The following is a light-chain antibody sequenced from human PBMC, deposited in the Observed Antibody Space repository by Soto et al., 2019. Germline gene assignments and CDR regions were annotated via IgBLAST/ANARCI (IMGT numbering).Light chain of an antibody. CDR2: EVT. J-gene: IGLJ1*01. CDR3: SSYTSSNTPYV. V-gene: IGLV2-14*01. CDR1: SSDVGAYHF. Sequence: ALTQPASVSGSPGQSITISCTGSSSDVGAYHFVSWYQHHPGKAPKLILYEVTARPSGVSSRFSGSKSGNTASLTISGLQADDEANYYCSSYTSSNTPYVFGSGTKVTVL.